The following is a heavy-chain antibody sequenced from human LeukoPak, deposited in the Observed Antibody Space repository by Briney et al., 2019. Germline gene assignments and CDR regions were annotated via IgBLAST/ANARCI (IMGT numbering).Heavy chain of an antibody. Sequence: GGSLRLSCAASGFTFSSYGMHWFRQAPGKGLEWVAVIWYDGSKKYYADSVKGRFTISRDNSKNTLYLQMDSLRAEDTAVHYCARYNTGSVDYWGQGTLVTVSS. D-gene: IGHD2-8*02. CDR2: IWYDGSKK. V-gene: IGHV3-33*01. CDR3: ARYNTGSVDY. CDR1: GFTFSSYG. J-gene: IGHJ4*02.